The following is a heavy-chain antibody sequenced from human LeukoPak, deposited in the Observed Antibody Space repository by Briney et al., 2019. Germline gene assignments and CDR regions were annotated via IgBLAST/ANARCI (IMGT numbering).Heavy chain of an antibody. CDR3: ARSGDIVVVPAAIRNWFDP. D-gene: IGHD2-2*02. J-gene: IGHJ5*02. CDR1: GGTFSSYA. CDR2: IIPIFGTA. V-gene: IGHV1-69*06. Sequence: SVKVSCKASGGTFSSYAISWVRQAPGQGLEWMGGIIPIFGTANYAQKFQGRVTITADKSTSTAYMELSSLRSEDTAVYYCARSGDIVVVPAAIRNWFDPWGQGTLVTVSS.